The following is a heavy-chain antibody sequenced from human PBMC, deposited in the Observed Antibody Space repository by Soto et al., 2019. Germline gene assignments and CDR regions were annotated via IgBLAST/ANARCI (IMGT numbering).Heavy chain of an antibody. D-gene: IGHD3-9*01. CDR1: GGSISSYY. Sequence: ETLSLTCTVSGGSISSYYWSWIRQPPGKGLEWIGYIYYSGSTNYNPSLKSRVTISVDTSKNQFSLKLSSVTAADTAVYYCARGTPYYDILTGYLPHNTYDYWGQG. V-gene: IGHV4-59*08. J-gene: IGHJ4*02. CDR2: IYYSGST. CDR3: ARGTPYYDILTGYLPHNTYDY.